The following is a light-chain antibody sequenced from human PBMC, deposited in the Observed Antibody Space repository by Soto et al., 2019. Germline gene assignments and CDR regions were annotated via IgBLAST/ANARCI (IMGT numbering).Light chain of an antibody. CDR2: RVS. J-gene: IGKJ1*01. Sequence: DVVLTQSPLSLPVNFGQPASISCRSSKSLVYSDGNTHLSWFHQRPGQSPRRLIYRVSSRDSGVPDRLSGSGSGTDFTLEIISVEAADVGIYFCTHGTHWPRTFCQGIKVEVK. CDR1: KSLVYSDGNTH. V-gene: IGKV2-30*01. CDR3: THGTHWPRT.